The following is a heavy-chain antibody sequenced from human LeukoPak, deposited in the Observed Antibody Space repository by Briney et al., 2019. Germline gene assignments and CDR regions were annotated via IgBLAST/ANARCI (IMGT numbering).Heavy chain of an antibody. V-gene: IGHV4-31*03. CDR1: GGSISSGGYY. J-gene: IGHJ4*02. D-gene: IGHD3-22*01. Sequence: SQTLSLTCTVSGGSISSGGYYWSWIRQHPGKGLEWIGYIYYSGSTYYNPSLKSRVTISVDTSKNRFSLKLSSVTAADTAVYYCARVKVRRHIDYWGQGTLVTVSS. CDR2: IYYSGST. CDR3: ARVKVRRHIDY.